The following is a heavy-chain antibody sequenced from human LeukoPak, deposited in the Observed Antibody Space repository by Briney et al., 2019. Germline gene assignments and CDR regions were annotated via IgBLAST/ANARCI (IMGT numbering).Heavy chain of an antibody. Sequence: ASVKVSCKASGYTFTSYGISWVRQAPGQGLEWMGWISAYNGNTNYAQKPQGRVTMTTDTSTSTAYMELRSLRSDDTAVYYCARYYDILTGYYNYYFDYWGQGTLVTVSS. CDR1: GYTFTSYG. D-gene: IGHD3-9*01. CDR2: ISAYNGNT. V-gene: IGHV1-18*01. CDR3: ARYYDILTGYYNYYFDY. J-gene: IGHJ4*02.